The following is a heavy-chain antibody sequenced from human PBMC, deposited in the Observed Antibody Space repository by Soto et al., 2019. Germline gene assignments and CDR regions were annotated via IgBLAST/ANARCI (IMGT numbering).Heavy chain of an antibody. D-gene: IGHD6-25*01. CDR1: GFSFSSYG. CDR2: ISGSGDST. Sequence: EVQLLESGGGLVQPGGSLRLSCAASGFSFSSYGMSWVRQAPGKGLEWVSGISGSGDSTRYADSVKGRLTSSRDNSKNTLYLRLTSLRGEDTAAYYCAKEAVRRSSGFNFYCLDVWGKGTTVTVSS. CDR3: AKEAVRRSSGFNFYCLDV. V-gene: IGHV3-23*01. J-gene: IGHJ6*03.